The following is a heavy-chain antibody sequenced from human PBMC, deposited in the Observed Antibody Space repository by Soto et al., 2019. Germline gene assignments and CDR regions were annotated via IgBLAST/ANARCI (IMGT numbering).Heavy chain of an antibody. J-gene: IGHJ6*02. CDR2: IYYSGST. Sequence: QVQLQESGPGLVKPSQTLSLTCTVSGGSISSGGYYWSWIRQHPGKGLEWIGYIYYSGSTYYNPSLKSRVTISVDTSMNQFSLKLSSVSAADTAVYYCARGGDYYDSSGYYFAGMDVWGQGTTVTVSS. V-gene: IGHV4-31*03. CDR1: GGSISSGGYY. CDR3: ARGGDYYDSSGYYFAGMDV. D-gene: IGHD3-22*01.